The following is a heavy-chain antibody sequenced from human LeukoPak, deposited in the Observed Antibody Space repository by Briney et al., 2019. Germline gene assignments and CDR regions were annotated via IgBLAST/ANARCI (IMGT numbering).Heavy chain of an antibody. CDR3: ARDTPNSGLNVGFDS. V-gene: IGHV4-34*01. D-gene: IGHD2-15*01. CDR2: INHSGST. J-gene: IGHJ4*02. CDR1: GGSFSGYY. Sequence: SETLSLTCAVYGGSFSGYYWSWIRQPPGKGLEWIGEINHSGSTNYNPSLKSRVTISVDTSKNQFSLKLSSVTAADTAVYYCARDTPNSGLNVGFDSWGQGTLVTVSS.